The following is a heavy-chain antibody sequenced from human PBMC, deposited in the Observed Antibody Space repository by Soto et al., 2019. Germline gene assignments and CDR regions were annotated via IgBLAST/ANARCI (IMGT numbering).Heavy chain of an antibody. J-gene: IGHJ4*02. CDR3: ASAHLYYYDSSGYYPFDY. CDR2: INSDGSST. Sequence: GGSLRLSCAASGFTFSSYWMHWVRQAPGKGLVWVSRINSDGSSTSYADSVTGRITTSRDNAKNTLYLQMNSLRAEDTAVYYCASAHLYYYDSSGYYPFDYWGQGTLVTVSS. V-gene: IGHV3-74*01. CDR1: GFTFSSYW. D-gene: IGHD3-22*01.